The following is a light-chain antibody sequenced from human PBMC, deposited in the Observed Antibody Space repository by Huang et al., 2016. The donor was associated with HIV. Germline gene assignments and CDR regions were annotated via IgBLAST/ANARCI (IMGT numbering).Light chain of an antibody. CDR3: QQSYTTPVT. CDR1: QTIKYY. J-gene: IGKJ4*01. Sequence: IQMTQSPSSLSASVGDRVTITCRASQTIKYYLNWYQQKPGKAPDLLIYDASSLHSGVPSSFRGSGSGTDFTLTISSLQPEDFATYYCQQSYTTPVTFGGGTKVEI. V-gene: IGKV1-39*01. CDR2: DAS.